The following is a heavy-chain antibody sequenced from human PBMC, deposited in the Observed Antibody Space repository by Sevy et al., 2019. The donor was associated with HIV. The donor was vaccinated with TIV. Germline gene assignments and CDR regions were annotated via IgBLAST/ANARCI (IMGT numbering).Heavy chain of an antibody. CDR3: ARVPTYYYGSATYFDS. V-gene: IGHV1-18*01. CDR1: GYTFSSNG. CDR2: IGLYNGNS. J-gene: IGHJ4*02. D-gene: IGHD3-10*01. Sequence: ASVKVSCKASGYTFSSNGITWMRQAPGQGLEWMGWIGLYNGNSNYVQKFRDRVTMTADTSTSTAYMELRSLRSDDTPVYYCARVPTYYYGSATYFDSWGQGSLVTVSS.